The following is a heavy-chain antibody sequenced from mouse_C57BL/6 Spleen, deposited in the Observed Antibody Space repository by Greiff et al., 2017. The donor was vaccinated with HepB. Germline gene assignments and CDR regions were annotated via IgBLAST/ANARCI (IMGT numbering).Heavy chain of an antibody. J-gene: IGHJ4*01. CDR3: AKYSNYGYAMDY. D-gene: IGHD2-5*01. V-gene: IGHV1-82*01. Sequence: QVHVKQSGPELVKPGASVKLSCKASGYAFSSSWMNWVKQRPGKGLEWIGRIYPGDGDTNYNGKFKGKATLTADKSSSTAYMQLSSLTSEDSSVNYCAKYSNYGYAMDYWGQGTSVTVSS. CDR2: IYPGDGDT. CDR1: GYAFSSSW.